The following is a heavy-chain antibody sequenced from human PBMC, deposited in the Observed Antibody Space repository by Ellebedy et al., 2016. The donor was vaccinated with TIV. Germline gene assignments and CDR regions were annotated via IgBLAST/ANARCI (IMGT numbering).Heavy chain of an antibody. CDR1: GFTFSSYS. CDR3: ARLFGELLFHNDY. V-gene: IGHV3-21*01. CDR2: ISSSSSYI. D-gene: IGHD3-10*02. Sequence: ETLSLTXAASGFTFSSYSMNWVRQAPGKGLEWVSSISSSSSYIYYADSVKGRFTISRDNAKNSLYLQMNSLRAEDTAVYYCARLFGELLFHNDYWGQGTLVTVSS. J-gene: IGHJ4*02.